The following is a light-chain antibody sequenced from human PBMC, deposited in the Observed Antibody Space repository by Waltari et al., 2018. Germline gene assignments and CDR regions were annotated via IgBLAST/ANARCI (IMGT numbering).Light chain of an antibody. Sequence: QQRGDGPCYLVDVNSEGKHTKGDGIPDRFSGSSSGAERYLTISSLQSEDEADYYCQTGGHGTWVFGGGTKLTVL. CDR3: QTGGHGTWV. CDR2: VNSEGKH. J-gene: IGLJ3*02. V-gene: IGLV4-69*01.